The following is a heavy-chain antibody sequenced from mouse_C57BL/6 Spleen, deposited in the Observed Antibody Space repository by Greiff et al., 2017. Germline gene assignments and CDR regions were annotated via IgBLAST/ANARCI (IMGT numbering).Heavy chain of an antibody. V-gene: IGHV1-53*01. J-gene: IGHJ3*01. CDR3: ANYYYGSSY. D-gene: IGHD1-1*01. Sequence: QVQLLQPGTDLVKPGASVKLSCKASGYTFTSYWMHWVKQRPGQGLEWIGNISPSNGGTTYNEKFKSKVTLTVDKSSSTAYVQLSSLTSEDAAVYYCANYYYGSSYWGQGTLVTVSA. CDR2: ISPSNGGT. CDR1: GYTFTSYW.